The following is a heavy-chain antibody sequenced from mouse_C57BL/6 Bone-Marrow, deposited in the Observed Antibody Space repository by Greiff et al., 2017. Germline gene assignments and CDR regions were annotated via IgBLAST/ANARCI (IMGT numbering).Heavy chain of an antibody. J-gene: IGHJ2*01. CDR3: TIYYDFDY. CDR2: IDPSDSNT. V-gene: IGHV1-50*01. Sequence: QVQLQQSGAELVKPGASVKLSCKASGYTFTSYWMQWVKLRPGQGLEWIGEIDPSDSNTNYNQKFKGKATLTVDTSSSTAYMQLSSLTSEDSAVYYCTIYYDFDYWGQGTTLTVSS. CDR1: GYTFTSYW. D-gene: IGHD1-1*01.